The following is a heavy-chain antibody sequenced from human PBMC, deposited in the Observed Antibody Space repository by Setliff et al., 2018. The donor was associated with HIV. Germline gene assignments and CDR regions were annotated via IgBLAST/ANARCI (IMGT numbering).Heavy chain of an antibody. CDR3: AMRVYDFWSGLVGQYYYMDV. CDR2: VNHSRRS. J-gene: IGHJ6*03. CDR1: GGSFSGYY. Sequence: PSETLSLTCAVYGGSFSGYYWSWLRQPPGKGLEWIGEVNHSRRSNYNPSLKSRVAISVDMSKNHFSLRLNSVTAADTAIYYCAMRVYDFWSGLVGQYYYMDVWGKGTTVTVSS. D-gene: IGHD3-3*01. V-gene: IGHV4-34*01.